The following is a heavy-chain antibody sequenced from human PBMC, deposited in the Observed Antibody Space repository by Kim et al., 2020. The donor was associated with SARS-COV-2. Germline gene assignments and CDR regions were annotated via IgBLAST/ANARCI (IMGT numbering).Heavy chain of an antibody. V-gene: IGHV1-18*04. CDR2: ISAYNGNT. J-gene: IGHJ6*02. CDR3: ARDLYYYGSGSYSGGYYYYGMDV. Sequence: ASVKVSCKASGYTFTSYGISWVRQAPGQGLEWMGWISAYNGNTNYAQKLQGRVTMTTDTSTSTAYMELRSLRSDDTAVYYCARDLYYYGSGSYSGGYYYYGMDVWGQGTTVTVSS. D-gene: IGHD3-10*01. CDR1: GYTFTSYG.